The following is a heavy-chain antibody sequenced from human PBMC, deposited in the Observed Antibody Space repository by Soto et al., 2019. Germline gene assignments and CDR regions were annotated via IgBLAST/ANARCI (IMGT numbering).Heavy chain of an antibody. V-gene: IGHV4-30-2*01. CDR1: GGSISSGGYS. CDR3: ASVPLP. J-gene: IGHJ5*02. Sequence: QLQLQESGSGLVKPSQTLSLTCAVSGGSISSGGYSWSWIRQPPGKGLEWIGYIYHSGSTYYNPAPXRXLTISVDRSKNQFSLKLSSVNAADTAVYYCASVPLPWGQGTLVTVSS. D-gene: IGHD6-6*01. CDR2: IYHSGST.